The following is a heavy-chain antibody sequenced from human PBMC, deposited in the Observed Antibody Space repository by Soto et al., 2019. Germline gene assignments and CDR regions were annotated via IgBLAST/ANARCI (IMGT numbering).Heavy chain of an antibody. CDR1: GGSVSSGSYY. CDR2: IYYSGST. Sequence: QMQLQESGPGLVKPSETLSLTCTVSGGSVSSGSYYWSWIRQPPGKGLEWIGYIYYSGSTDYNPSLKTRLTISLDTAKKHSSLKLSSVTAADTAVYYCAKGYCSGGSCYGFDYWGQGTLVTVSS. V-gene: IGHV4-61*01. D-gene: IGHD2-15*01. CDR3: AKGYCSGGSCYGFDY. J-gene: IGHJ4*02.